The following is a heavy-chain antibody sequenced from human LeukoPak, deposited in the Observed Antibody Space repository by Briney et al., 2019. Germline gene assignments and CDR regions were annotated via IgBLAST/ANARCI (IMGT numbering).Heavy chain of an antibody. Sequence: ASVKVSCKDSRYTFTGYYMHWVRQAPGLGLEWMGWINPNCGGTNYAQKFQGRVTTTRDTSISTAYMELSRLRSDDTAVYYCARDLDQLLHRSNWFYPWGQGTLVTVSS. V-gene: IGHV1-2*02. J-gene: IGHJ5*02. CDR2: INPNCGGT. CDR1: RYTFTGYY. CDR3: ARDLDQLLHRSNWFYP. D-gene: IGHD2-2*01.